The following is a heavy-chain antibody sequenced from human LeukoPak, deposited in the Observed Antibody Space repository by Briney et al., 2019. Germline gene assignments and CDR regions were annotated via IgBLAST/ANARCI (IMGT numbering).Heavy chain of an antibody. CDR2: IYYSGST. CDR1: GGSISSYY. J-gene: IGHJ3*02. CDR3: AREGLGYYGSGSYPAFDI. D-gene: IGHD3-10*01. Sequence: TSETLSLTCTVSGGSISSYYWSWIRQPPGKGLEWIGYIYYSGSTNYNPSLKSRVTISVDTSKNQFSLKLSSVTVADTAVYYCAREGLGYYGSGSYPAFDIWGQGTMVTVSS. V-gene: IGHV4-59*01.